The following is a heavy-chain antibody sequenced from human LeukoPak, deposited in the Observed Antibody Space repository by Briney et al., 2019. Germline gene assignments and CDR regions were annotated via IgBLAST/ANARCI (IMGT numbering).Heavy chain of an antibody. D-gene: IGHD3-22*01. V-gene: IGHV3-48*04. CDR3: AREKRIYYDSRGPAGAFDI. Sequence: TGGSLRLSCAASGFTFSSYSMNWVRQAPGKGLEWVSYISSSSSTIYYADSVKGRFTISRDNAKNSLYLQMNSLRAEDTAVYYCAREKRIYYDSRGPAGAFDIWGQGTMVTVSS. CDR2: ISSSSSTI. CDR1: GFTFSSYS. J-gene: IGHJ3*02.